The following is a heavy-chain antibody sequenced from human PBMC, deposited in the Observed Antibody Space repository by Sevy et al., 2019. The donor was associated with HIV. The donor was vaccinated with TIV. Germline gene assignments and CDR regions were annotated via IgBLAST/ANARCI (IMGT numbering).Heavy chain of an antibody. CDR2: INYSGDVI. J-gene: IGHJ6*02. CDR1: GFTFSDYW. Sequence: GGSLRLSCAASGFTFSDYWMTWVRQAPGKGLESISCINYSGDVIHYTGSVKGRFTISRDNAKKSLSLEMNSLRADDTAIYYCARIPSPRLGRYFGMDVWGRGTTVTVSS. V-gene: IGHV3-11*01. CDR3: ARIPSPRLGRYFGMDV. D-gene: IGHD2-21*01.